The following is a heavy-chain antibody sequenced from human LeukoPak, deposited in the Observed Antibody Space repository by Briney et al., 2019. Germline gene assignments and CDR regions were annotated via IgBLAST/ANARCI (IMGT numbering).Heavy chain of an antibody. CDR2: IASSSTFT. V-gene: IGHV3-11*05. D-gene: IGHD3-16*02. J-gene: IGHJ3*01. Sequence: PGGSLRLSCAASGFTFSDYHMSWVRQAPGKGLEWISFIASSSTFTTYADSVRGRFTTSRDDAKNSLDLQMNSLRADDTAIYYCARDIELSTWGLGTMVTVSS. CDR3: ARDIELST. CDR1: GFTFSDYH.